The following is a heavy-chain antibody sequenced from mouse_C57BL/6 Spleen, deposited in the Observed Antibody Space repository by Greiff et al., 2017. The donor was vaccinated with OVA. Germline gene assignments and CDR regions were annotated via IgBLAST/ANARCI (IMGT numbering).Heavy chain of an antibody. Sequence: EVKLMESGGGLVKPGGSLKLSCAASGFTFSSYAMSWVRQTPEKRLEWVATISDGGSYTYYPDNVKGRFTISRDNAKNNLYLQMSHLQSEDTAMYYCARDVRNSNYFAYWGQGTLVTVSA. CDR3: ARDVRNSNYFAY. D-gene: IGHD2-5*01. V-gene: IGHV5-4*01. CDR1: GFTFSSYA. J-gene: IGHJ3*01. CDR2: ISDGGSYT.